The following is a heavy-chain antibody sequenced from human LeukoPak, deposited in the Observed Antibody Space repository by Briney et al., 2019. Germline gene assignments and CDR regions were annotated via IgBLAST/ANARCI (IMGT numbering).Heavy chain of an antibody. CDR1: GYTFTSYG. J-gene: IGHJ4*02. V-gene: IGHV1-18*01. D-gene: IGHD5-18*01. Sequence: ASVKVSCKASGYTFTSYGISWVRQAPGQGLEWMGWISAYNGNTNYAQKLQGRVTMTTDTSTSTAYMELRSLRSDDTAVYYCARDLRGYSYGYWFDYWGQGTLVTVSS. CDR2: ISAYNGNT. CDR3: ARDLRGYSYGYWFDY.